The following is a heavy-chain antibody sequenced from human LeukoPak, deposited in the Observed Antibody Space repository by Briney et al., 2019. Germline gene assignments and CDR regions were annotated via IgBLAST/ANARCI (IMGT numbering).Heavy chain of an antibody. CDR1: GFMFSKSW. D-gene: IGHD4-17*01. CDR3: AREKDDHGDPGPLDA. Sequence: GGSLRLSCAASGFMFSKSWKHWVRQVPGKGLVWVARIYNDGSTTNYADSVKGRFTISRDNAANTLFLQMSSLRAEDTAVYYCAREKDDHGDPGPLDAWGQGDLVTVSS. CDR2: IYNDGSTT. V-gene: IGHV3-74*01. J-gene: IGHJ5*02.